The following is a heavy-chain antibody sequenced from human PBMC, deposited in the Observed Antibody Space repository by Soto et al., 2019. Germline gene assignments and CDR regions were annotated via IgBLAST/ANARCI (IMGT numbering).Heavy chain of an antibody. Sequence: ASVKVSCKPSGYTFTRYGISWVRQAPGQGLEWMGWISAYNGNTNYPQRLQGRVTMTTDTSTSTAYMELRSLRSDDTAVYYCARPLVGPYGMDVWGQGTTVTVS. V-gene: IGHV1-18*01. D-gene: IGHD2-15*01. CDR1: GYTFTRYG. J-gene: IGHJ6*02. CDR3: ARPLVGPYGMDV. CDR2: ISAYNGNT.